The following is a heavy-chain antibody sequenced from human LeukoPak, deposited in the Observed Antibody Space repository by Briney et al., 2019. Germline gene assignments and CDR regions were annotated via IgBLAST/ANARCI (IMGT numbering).Heavy chain of an antibody. CDR2: MSYSGTT. D-gene: IGHD3-22*01. J-gene: IGHJ4*02. CDR1: GGSISSFY. V-gene: IGHV4-59*12. Sequence: SGTLSLTCTVSGGSISSFYWSWIRQPPGKGLEWIGYMSYSGTTNYNPSLKSRLTISMDTSKNQFSLKLSSVTAADTAVYYCARNYDSSVPVDYWGQGTLVTVSS. CDR3: ARNYDSSVPVDY.